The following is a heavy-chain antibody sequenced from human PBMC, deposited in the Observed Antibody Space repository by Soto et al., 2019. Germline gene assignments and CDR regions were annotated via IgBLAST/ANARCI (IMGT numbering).Heavy chain of an antibody. CDR3: ARDGERDTGLNFYYYLHGMDA. J-gene: IGHJ6*02. D-gene: IGHD1-1*01. Sequence: GASVKVSCKASGYTFTTYGISWVRQAPGQGLEWMGWISPYNGTTKYAEKFQGEMTMTTDTATSTAYMDLRSLRSDDTAVYYCARDGERDTGLNFYYYLHGMDAWGQGTRVTASS. CDR1: GYTFTTYG. CDR2: ISPYNGTT. V-gene: IGHV1-18*04.